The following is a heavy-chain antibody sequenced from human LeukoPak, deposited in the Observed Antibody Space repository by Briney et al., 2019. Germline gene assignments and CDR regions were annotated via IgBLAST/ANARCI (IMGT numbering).Heavy chain of an antibody. D-gene: IGHD3-9*01. CDR2: FDPEDGET. V-gene: IGHV1-24*01. CDR1: GYTLTELS. J-gene: IGHJ4*02. Sequence: ASVKVSCKVSGYTLTELSMHWVRQAPGKGLEWMGGFDPEDGETIYAQKFQGRVTMTEDTSTDTAYMELSSLRSEDTAVYYCAPDWAYDILTGYHRPFGYWGQGTLVTVSS. CDR3: APDWAYDILTGYHRPFGY.